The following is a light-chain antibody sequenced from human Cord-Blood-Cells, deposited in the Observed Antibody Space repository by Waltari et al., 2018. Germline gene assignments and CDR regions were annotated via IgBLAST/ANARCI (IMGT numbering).Light chain of an antibody. CDR1: SSDVGGYNY. V-gene: IGLV2-8*01. CDR2: EVS. CDR3: SSYAGSNNIVV. Sequence: QSALTQPPSASGSPGQSVTISCTGTSSDVGGYNYVSWYQQHPGKAPKLMIYEVSKRTSGVPDRFSGSKSGNTASLTVSGLQAEDEADYYCSSYAGSNNIVVFGGGTKLTVL. J-gene: IGLJ2*01.